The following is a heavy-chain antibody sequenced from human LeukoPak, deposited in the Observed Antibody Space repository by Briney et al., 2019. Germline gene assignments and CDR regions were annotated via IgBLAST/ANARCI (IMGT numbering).Heavy chain of an antibody. J-gene: IGHJ4*02. D-gene: IGHD1-7*01. V-gene: IGHV4-34*01. Sequence: PSETLSLTCAVHGASFVGRHWSWIRQPPGKGLERLGEASHAGITNYNPSLQSRVSISVDTPKDQFSLNLASVTAADTAIYYCARGRANWDYDFDYWGPGTLVTVSS. CDR2: ASHAGIT. CDR3: ARGRANWDYDFDY. CDR1: GASFVGRH.